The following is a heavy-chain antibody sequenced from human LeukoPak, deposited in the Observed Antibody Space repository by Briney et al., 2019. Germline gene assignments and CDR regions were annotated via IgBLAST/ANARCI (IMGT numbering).Heavy chain of an antibody. V-gene: IGHV3-23*01. CDR3: AKDIGYCSSTSCYEAG. CDR2: ISGSGGST. J-gene: IGHJ4*02. D-gene: IGHD2-2*01. Sequence: GGSLRLSCAASGFTFSSYAMSWVRQAPGKGLEWVSAISGSGGSTYYADSVKGRFTISRDNSKNTLYLQMNSLRAEDTAVYYCAKDIGYCSSTSCYEAGWGQGTLVTVSS. CDR1: GFTFSSYA.